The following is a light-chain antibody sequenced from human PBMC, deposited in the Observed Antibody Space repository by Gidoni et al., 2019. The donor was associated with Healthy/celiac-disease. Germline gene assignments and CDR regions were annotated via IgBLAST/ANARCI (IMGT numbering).Light chain of an antibody. J-gene: IGKJ1*01. Sequence: DLQLTQSPSSLSASVGDRVTITCRASQGISNYLAWYQQKPGKVPKLLIYAASTLQSGVPSRFSGSGSGTDFTLTISSLQPEDVATYYCQKYNSALWTFGQGTKVEIK. V-gene: IGKV1-27*01. CDR3: QKYNSALWT. CDR2: AAS. CDR1: QGISNY.